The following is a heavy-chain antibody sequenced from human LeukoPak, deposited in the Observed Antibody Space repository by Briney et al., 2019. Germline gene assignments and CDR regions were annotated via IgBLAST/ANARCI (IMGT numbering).Heavy chain of an antibody. V-gene: IGHV4-38-2*01. CDR3: ARHWNDNGDYVGWFDP. CDR1: GYSISSAYF. Sequence: PSETLPLTCAVSGYSISSAYFWGWVRQPPGKGLEWIGSISHSGTTYYKPSLKSRVTISLDTSKNQFSLNLTSVTAADTAVYYCARHWNDNGDYVGWFDPWGQGTLVTVSS. D-gene: IGHD4-17*01. J-gene: IGHJ5*02. CDR2: ISHSGTT.